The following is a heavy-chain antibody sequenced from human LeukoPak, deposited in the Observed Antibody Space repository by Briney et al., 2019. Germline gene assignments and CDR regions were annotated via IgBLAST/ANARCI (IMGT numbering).Heavy chain of an antibody. CDR1: GFTFSNYA. Sequence: GGSLRLSCTASGFTFSNYAMSWVRQAPGKGLEWVSVISGSGGSTYYADSVKGRFTISRDNSKNTLYLQMNTLRAEDTAVYYCAKTGRSGSYYAFDYWGQGTLVTVSS. D-gene: IGHD1-26*01. V-gene: IGHV3-23*01. CDR2: ISGSGGST. J-gene: IGHJ4*02. CDR3: AKTGRSGSYYAFDY.